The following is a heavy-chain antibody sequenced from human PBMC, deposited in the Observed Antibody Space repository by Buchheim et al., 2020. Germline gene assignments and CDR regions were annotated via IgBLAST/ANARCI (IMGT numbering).Heavy chain of an antibody. CDR2: INHSGST. Sequence: QVQLQQWGAGLLKPSETLSLTRAVYGGSFSGYYWSWIRQPPGKGLEWIGEINHSGSTNYNPSLKSRVTISVDTSKNQFSLKLSSVTAADTAVYYCARGSTPAALFQHWGQGTL. CDR1: GGSFSGYY. D-gene: IGHD2-15*01. J-gene: IGHJ1*01. V-gene: IGHV4-34*01. CDR3: ARGSTPAALFQH.